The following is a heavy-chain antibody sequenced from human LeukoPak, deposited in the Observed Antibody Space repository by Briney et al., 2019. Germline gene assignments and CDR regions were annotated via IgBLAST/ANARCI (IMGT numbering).Heavy chain of an antibody. V-gene: IGHV4-59*12. D-gene: IGHD3-10*01. J-gene: IGHJ6*03. CDR3: AREAMVRGVIYYYYYYMDV. CDR2: IYYTGTT. Sequence: PSETLSLTCSVSGGSISIYYWTWIRQIPGKGLEWIGYIYYTGTTNYNPLFESRATISVDTSKNQFSLKLSSVTAADTAVYYCAREAMVRGVIYYYYYYMDVWGKGTTVTISS. CDR1: GGSISIYY.